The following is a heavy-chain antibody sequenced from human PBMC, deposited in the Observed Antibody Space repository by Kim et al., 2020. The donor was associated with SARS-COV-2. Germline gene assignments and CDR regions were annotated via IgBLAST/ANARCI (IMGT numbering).Heavy chain of an antibody. V-gene: IGHV3-21*01. J-gene: IGHJ6*02. CDR2: ISSSSSYI. D-gene: IGHD4-17*01. CDR3: ASPLPPYGDYVYYGMDV. CDR1: GFTFSSYS. Sequence: GGSLRLSCAASGFTFSSYSMNWLRQAPGKGLEWVSSISSSSSYIYYADSVKGRFTISRDNAKNSLYLQMNSLRAEDTAVYYCASPLPPYGDYVYYGMDVWGQGTTVTVSS.